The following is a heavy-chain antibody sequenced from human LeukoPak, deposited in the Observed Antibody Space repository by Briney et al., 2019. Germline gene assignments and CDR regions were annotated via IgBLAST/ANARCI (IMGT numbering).Heavy chain of an antibody. CDR2: IRYDGSNK. J-gene: IGHJ4*02. Sequence: GGSLRLSCAASGFTFSTYGIHWVRQAPGKGLEWVAFIRYDGSNKYYADSVKGRFTISRDNSKNTLHLQMNSLRAEDTAVYYCARVGSGNYYKYFEHWGQGTLVTVSS. CDR1: GFTFSTYG. D-gene: IGHD1-26*01. CDR3: ARVGSGNYYKYFEH. V-gene: IGHV3-30*02.